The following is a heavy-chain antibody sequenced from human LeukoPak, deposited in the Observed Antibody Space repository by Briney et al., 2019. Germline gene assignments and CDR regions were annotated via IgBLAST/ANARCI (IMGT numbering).Heavy chain of an antibody. D-gene: IGHD1-26*01. Sequence: GGSLRLSCAASGFTFSSCAMSWVRQAPGKGLEWVSGISASGGHTFYADSVKGRFSIPRDNSKNTLYLQMNSLRVEDTAIYYCAKYSGDYFGDYWGQGNLVTVSS. CDR2: ISASGGHT. V-gene: IGHV3-23*01. CDR1: GFTFSSCA. CDR3: AKYSGDYFGDY. J-gene: IGHJ4*02.